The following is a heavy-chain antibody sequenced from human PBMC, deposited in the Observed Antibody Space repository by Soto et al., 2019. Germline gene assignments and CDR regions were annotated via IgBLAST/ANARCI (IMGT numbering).Heavy chain of an antibody. Sequence: QITLNESGPALVKPTQTLTLTCTFSGFSLNTRDVGVGWIRQPPGKALEWLGVVYWDDDKTYSPSLKSRLTLTTDTPKNQAVLRMTKMDPVDPATYYWAHCRGGVASFWGQGTLVTVSS. CDR2: VYWDDDK. D-gene: IGHD3-16*01. J-gene: IGHJ4*02. CDR3: AHCRGGVASF. CDR1: GFSLNTRDVG. V-gene: IGHV2-5*02.